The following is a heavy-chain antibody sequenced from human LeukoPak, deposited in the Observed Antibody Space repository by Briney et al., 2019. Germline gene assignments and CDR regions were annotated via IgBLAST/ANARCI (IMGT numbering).Heavy chain of an antibody. V-gene: IGHV1-2*06. D-gene: IGHD6-13*01. CDR2: INPNSGGT. Sequence: EASVKVSCKASGYTFTDYYMHWVRQAPGQGLEWMGRINPNSGGTNHAQKFQGRVTMTRDTSISTAYMELSRLRSEDTAVYYCARVRRQQLVYYFDYWGQGTLVTVSS. CDR3: ARVRRQQLVYYFDY. CDR1: GYTFTDYY. J-gene: IGHJ4*02.